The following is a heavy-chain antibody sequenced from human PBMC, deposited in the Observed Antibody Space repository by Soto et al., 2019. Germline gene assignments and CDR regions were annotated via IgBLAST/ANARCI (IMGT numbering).Heavy chain of an antibody. J-gene: IGHJ6*04. Sequence: ASVKVSCKASGVAFSNYTLTWVRQAPGQGFEWLGGIIPRFDTANYALKFQGRVTITADVSSSTAYLELSRLTSWDTAVYYCARWSNWNPMYYSGMDVWGKGTTVTVSS. V-gene: IGHV1-69*13. CDR3: ARWSNWNPMYYSGMDV. CDR2: IIPRFDTA. CDR1: GVAFSNYT. D-gene: IGHD1-20*01.